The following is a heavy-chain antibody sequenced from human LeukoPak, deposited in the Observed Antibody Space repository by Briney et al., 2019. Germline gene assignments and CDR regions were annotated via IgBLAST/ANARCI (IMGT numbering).Heavy chain of an antibody. V-gene: IGHV3-23*01. CDR3: AKDGSGSYFPPYYFDY. Sequence: GGSLRLSCAASGFTFRDYGMSWVRQAPGKGLEWVSVISGSGGRTFYADSVKGRFTISRDNSKNTLYLQINSLRAEDTAVYYCAKDGSGSYFPPYYFDYWGQGTLVTVSS. CDR1: GFTFRDYG. CDR2: ISGSGGRT. D-gene: IGHD3-10*01. J-gene: IGHJ4*02.